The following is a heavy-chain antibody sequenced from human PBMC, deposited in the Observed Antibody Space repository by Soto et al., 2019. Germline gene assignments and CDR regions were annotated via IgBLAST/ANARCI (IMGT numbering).Heavy chain of an antibody. CDR1: GDTXTRDN. Sequence: SXKVSFELSGDTXTRDNRHLVRQAPGQGLEWMGRINTNSCDTKYAQSFQVRLTITSDTSINTAYMQLSRMRPDDTAVYYCARGGGSSFFDYWGQGILVTVSS. CDR2: INTNSCDT. CDR3: ARGGGSSFFDY. J-gene: IGHJ4*02. D-gene: IGHD2-2*01. V-gene: IGHV1-2*06.